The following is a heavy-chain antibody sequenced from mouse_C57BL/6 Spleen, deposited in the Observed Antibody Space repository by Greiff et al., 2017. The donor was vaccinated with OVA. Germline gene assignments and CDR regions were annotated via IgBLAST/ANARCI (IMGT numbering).Heavy chain of an antibody. CDR2: IHPSDSDS. CDR3: ANGGYVDY. Sequence: QVQLQQPGAELVQPGASVKVSCKASGYTFTSYWMHWVKQRPGQGLEWIGRIHPSDSDSNSNQKFKGKATFTIDKSSRTTYMQLSSLTAEDSAVYYCANGGYVDYWGPGTTLTVSS. J-gene: IGHJ2*01. D-gene: IGHD2-2*01. V-gene: IGHV1-74*01. CDR1: GYTFTSYW.